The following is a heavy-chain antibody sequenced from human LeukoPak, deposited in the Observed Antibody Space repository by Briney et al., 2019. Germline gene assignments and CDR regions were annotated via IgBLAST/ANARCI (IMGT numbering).Heavy chain of an antibody. Sequence: PGGSLRLSCAASGFTVSSNYMSRVRQAPGKGLEWVSVIYSGGSTYYADSVKGRFTISRDNSKNTLYPQMNSLRAEDTAVYYCARYSSSWSYFDYWGQGTLVTVSS. V-gene: IGHV3-53*01. CDR1: GFTVSSNY. J-gene: IGHJ4*02. D-gene: IGHD6-13*01. CDR3: ARYSSSWSYFDY. CDR2: IYSGGST.